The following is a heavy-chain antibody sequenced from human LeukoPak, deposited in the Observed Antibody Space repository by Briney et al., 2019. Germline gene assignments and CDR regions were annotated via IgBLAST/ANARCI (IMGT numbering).Heavy chain of an antibody. CDR1: GYTLTELS. D-gene: IGHD1-26*01. Sequence: ASVKVSCKVSGYTLTELSMHWVRQAPGKGLEWMGGFDPEDGETIYAQKFQGRVTMTEDTSTDTAYMELRSLRSADTAVYYWATGGMWEFDYWGEGTLVTVSS. CDR2: FDPEDGET. V-gene: IGHV1-24*01. J-gene: IGHJ4*02. CDR3: ATGGMWEFDY.